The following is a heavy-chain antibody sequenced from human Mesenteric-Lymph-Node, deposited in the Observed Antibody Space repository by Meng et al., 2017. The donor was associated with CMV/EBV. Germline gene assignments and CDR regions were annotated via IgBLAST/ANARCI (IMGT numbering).Heavy chain of an antibody. D-gene: IGHD6-13*01. CDR2: IYSDEST. V-gene: IGHV3-53*01. CDR3: ARDGGPRGNSWYRFDY. J-gene: IGHJ4*02. Sequence: GESLKISCAASGFTVSTNYMSWVRQAPGKGLEWVSVIYSDESTYYADSVKGRFTISRDNSKNTLYLQMNSLRVEDTAVYYCARDGGPRGNSWYRFDYWGQGTLVTVSS. CDR1: GFTVSTNY.